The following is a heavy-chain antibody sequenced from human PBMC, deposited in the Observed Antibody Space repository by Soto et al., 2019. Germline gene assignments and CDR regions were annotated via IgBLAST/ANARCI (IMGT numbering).Heavy chain of an antibody. CDR3: ARNGRIQRAAGPLSY. CDR2: INPSGGST. D-gene: IGHD6-13*01. Sequence: QVQLVQSGAEVKKPGASVKVSCKASGYTFTSYYMHWVRQAPGQGLEWMGIINPSGGSTSYAQKFQGRVTMTRDTYTSTVYMELSSLRSEDTAVYYCARNGRIQRAAGPLSYWGQGTLVTVSS. V-gene: IGHV1-46*01. J-gene: IGHJ4*02. CDR1: GYTFTSYY.